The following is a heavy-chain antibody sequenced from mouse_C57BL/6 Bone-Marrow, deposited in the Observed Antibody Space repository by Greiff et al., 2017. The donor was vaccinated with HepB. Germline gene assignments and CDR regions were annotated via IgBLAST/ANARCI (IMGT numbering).Heavy chain of an antibody. CDR2: INPNNGGT. Sequence: VQLQQSGPELVKPGASVKISCKASGYTFTDYNMDWVKQSHGKSLEWIGDINPNNGGTIYNQKFKGKATLTVDKSSSTAYMELRSLTSEDTAVYYCARDDYAVPFAFWGRGTLVTVSA. D-gene: IGHD2-4*01. V-gene: IGHV1-18*01. CDR1: GYTFTDYN. J-gene: IGHJ3*01. CDR3: ARDDYAVPFAF.